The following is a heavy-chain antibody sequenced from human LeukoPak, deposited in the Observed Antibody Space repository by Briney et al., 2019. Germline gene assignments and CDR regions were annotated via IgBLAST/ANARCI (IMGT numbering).Heavy chain of an antibody. CDR3: AKGRNGDNVAEAADI. CDR1: GVTSKTYA. CDR2: ISTNGGRT. Sequence: VGSLRLSCAPSGVTSKTYAVNWGREAPGRGRERVSAISTNGGRTYYADSVKGRFTISRDNSKNTLYLQMNGLRGEHTAVYYCAKGRNGDNVAEAADIWGQGTMVTVSS. V-gene: IGHV3-23*01. D-gene: IGHD4-17*01. J-gene: IGHJ3*02.